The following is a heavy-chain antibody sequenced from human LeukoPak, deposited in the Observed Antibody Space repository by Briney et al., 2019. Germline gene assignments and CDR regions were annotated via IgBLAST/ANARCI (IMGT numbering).Heavy chain of an antibody. CDR2: ISAYNGNT. D-gene: IGHD6-6*01. J-gene: IGHJ4*02. V-gene: IGHV1-18*01. CDR1: GYTFTSYG. CDR3: ARDSPLRIAASPGVDY. Sequence: ASVKVSCKASGYTFTSYGISWVRQAPGQGLEWMGWISAYNGNTNYAQKLQGRVTMTTDTSTSTAYMELRSLRSDDTAVYYCARDSPLRIAASPGVDYWGQGTLVTVFS.